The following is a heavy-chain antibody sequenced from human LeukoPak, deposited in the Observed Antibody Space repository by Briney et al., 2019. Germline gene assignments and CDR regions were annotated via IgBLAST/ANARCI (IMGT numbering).Heavy chain of an antibody. CDR2: ISWNSDNI. J-gene: IGHJ4*02. V-gene: IGHV3-9*03. CDR3: AKGGCSSIKCYTNY. CDR1: GFTFDDYG. Sequence: GGFLRLSCAAAGFTFDDYGMHWVRQAPGKGLEWVSSISWNSDNIDYADSVKGRFTISRDNAKNSLYLQMNSLRIEDMAFYYCAKGGCSSIKCYTNYWGQGTLVTVSS. D-gene: IGHD2-2*02.